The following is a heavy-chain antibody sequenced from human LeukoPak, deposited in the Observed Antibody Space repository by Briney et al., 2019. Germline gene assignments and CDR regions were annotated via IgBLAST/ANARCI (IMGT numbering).Heavy chain of an antibody. J-gene: IGHJ4*02. CDR1: GFTVANDR. CDR2: VCGGGNT. Sequence: GGSLRLSCAASGFTVANDRMSWVRQPPGKGLEWVSTVCGGGNTAYTDSVKGRFTISRDTSKNTLLLQMNSLRAEDTAVYFCVRERFGAIVENWGQGALVIVSS. D-gene: IGHD3-10*01. CDR3: VRERFGAIVEN. V-gene: IGHV3-53*01.